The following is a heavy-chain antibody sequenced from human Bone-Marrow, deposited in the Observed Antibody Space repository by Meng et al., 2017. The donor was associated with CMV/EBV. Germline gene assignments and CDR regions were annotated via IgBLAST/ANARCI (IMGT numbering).Heavy chain of an antibody. Sequence: SETLSPTCTVSGYSISSGYYWGWIRQPPGKGLEWIGSIYHSGSTYYNPSLKSRVTISVDTSKNQFSLKLSSVTAADTAVYYCARSDYDFWSGYYAYNYFDYWGQGTLVTVSS. J-gene: IGHJ4*02. CDR3: ARSDYDFWSGYYAYNYFDY. CDR2: IYHSGST. V-gene: IGHV4-38-2*02. CDR1: GYSISSGYY. D-gene: IGHD3-3*01.